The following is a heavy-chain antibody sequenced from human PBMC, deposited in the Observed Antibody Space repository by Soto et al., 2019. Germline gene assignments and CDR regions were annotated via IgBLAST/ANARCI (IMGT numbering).Heavy chain of an antibody. J-gene: IGHJ5*02. CDR3: ARGPSSGGSLNWFDP. Sequence: SRTLSLTCAMSGDSVSGNSAAWNWIRQSPSRGLEWLGRTYYRSKWYNDYAVSVKSRITINPDTSKNQFSLQLNSVTPEDTAVYYCARGPSSGGSLNWFDPWGQGTLVTVSS. V-gene: IGHV6-1*01. D-gene: IGHD2-15*01. CDR2: TYYRSKWYN. CDR1: GDSVSGNSAA.